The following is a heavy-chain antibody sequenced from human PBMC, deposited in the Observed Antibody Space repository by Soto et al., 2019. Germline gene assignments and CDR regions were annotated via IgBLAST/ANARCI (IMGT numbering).Heavy chain of an antibody. J-gene: IGHJ4*01. V-gene: IGHV3-74*01. CDR2: IGPDGSNI. CDR3: AKAERLSIAPPGY. CDR1: GFIFSSHW. Sequence: GGSLRLSCAASGFIFSSHWMHWVRQAPGKGLVGVSHIGPDGSNIWEADSVQGRFTISRDNARNRLYLQMNSLRDEDTAIYYCAKAERLSIAPPGYRGHRTPVTVSS. D-gene: IGHD6-6*01.